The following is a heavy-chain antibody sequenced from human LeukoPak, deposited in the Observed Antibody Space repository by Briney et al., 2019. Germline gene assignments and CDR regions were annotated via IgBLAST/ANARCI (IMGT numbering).Heavy chain of an antibody. D-gene: IGHD4-17*01. J-gene: IGHJ4*02. Sequence: ASVKVSCKASGYPFTGYYIHWVRQDPGQGLEWMGWINPNSGGTNYAQKFQGRVTMTSDTSITTAYMDLSRLTSDDTAVYYCAREISDYASAYWGQGTLVTVSS. CDR3: AREISDYASAY. CDR2: INPNSGGT. CDR1: GYPFTGYY. V-gene: IGHV1-2*02.